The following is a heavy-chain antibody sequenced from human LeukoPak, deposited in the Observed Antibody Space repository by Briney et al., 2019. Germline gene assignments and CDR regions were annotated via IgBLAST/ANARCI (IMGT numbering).Heavy chain of an antibody. CDR2: ISSSSSTI. CDR1: GFTFSSYS. J-gene: IGHJ6*03. Sequence: GGSLRLSCAASGFTFSSYSMNWVRQAPGKGLEWVSYISSSSSTIYYADSVKGRFTISRDNAKNSLYLQMNSLRAEDTAVYYCARTRGYCSSTSCSYYYYYYMDVWGKGTTVTVSS. V-gene: IGHV3-48*01. CDR3: ARTRGYCSSTSCSYYYYYYMDV. D-gene: IGHD2-2*03.